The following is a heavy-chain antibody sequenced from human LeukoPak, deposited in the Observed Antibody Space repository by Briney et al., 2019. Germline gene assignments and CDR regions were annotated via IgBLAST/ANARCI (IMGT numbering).Heavy chain of an antibody. CDR1: GFTFSTYS. Sequence: GGSLRLSCATSGFTFSTYSMNWVRQAPGKGLEWVSSISSGSGYIYYADSVKGRFTVSRDNAKNSLYLQMNSLRAEDTAVYYCARDRIFDYWGKGTLVTVSS. J-gene: IGHJ4*02. V-gene: IGHV3-21*01. D-gene: IGHD3-3*02. CDR3: ARDRIFDY. CDR2: ISSGSGYI.